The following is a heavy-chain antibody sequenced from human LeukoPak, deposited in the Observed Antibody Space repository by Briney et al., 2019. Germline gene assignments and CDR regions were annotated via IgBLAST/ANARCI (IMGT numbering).Heavy chain of an antibody. Sequence: GGSLRLSCAASGFTFTSHVMHWVRQAPGKGLEWVAVISQDGGTKFYAHSVRGRFTISRDNSKNTLFLQMNTSPEDTAVYYCAKGAVVGTIGNFDDWGQGTLVTVSS. D-gene: IGHD6-19*01. J-gene: IGHJ4*02. V-gene: IGHV3-30-3*01. CDR1: GFTFTSHV. CDR2: ISQDGGTK. CDR3: AKGAVVGTIGNFDD.